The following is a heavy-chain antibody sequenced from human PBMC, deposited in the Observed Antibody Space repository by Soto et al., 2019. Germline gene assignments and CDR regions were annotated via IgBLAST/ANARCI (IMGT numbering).Heavy chain of an antibody. J-gene: IGHJ6*03. CDR3: ASGREDYYYYYYMDV. V-gene: IGHV4-59*08. D-gene: IGHD1-26*01. CDR2: IYYSGST. Sequence: SSETLSLTCTVSGGSISSYYWSWIRQPPGKGLEWIGYIYYSGSTNYNPSLKSRVTMSVDTSKNQFSLKLSSVTAADTAVYYCASGREDYYYYYYMDVWGKGTTVTVSS. CDR1: GGSISSYY.